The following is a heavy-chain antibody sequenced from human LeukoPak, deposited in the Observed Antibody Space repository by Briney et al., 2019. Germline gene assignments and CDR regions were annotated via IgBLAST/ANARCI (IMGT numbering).Heavy chain of an antibody. CDR3: ARAQDIVVVPAATRGYYYYYMDV. D-gene: IGHD2-2*01. CDR2: ISAYNGNT. Sequence: ASVKVSCKASGYTFTSYGISWVRQAPGQGLEWMGWISAYNGNTNYAQKLQGRVTMTTDTSTSTAYMELRSLRSDDTAVYYCARAQDIVVVPAATRGYYYYYMDVWGKGTTVTVSS. CDR1: GYTFTSYG. V-gene: IGHV1-18*01. J-gene: IGHJ6*03.